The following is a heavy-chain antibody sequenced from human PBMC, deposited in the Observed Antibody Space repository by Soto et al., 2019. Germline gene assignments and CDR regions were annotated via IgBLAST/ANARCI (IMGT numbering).Heavy chain of an antibody. CDR3: AREAVSGRTGFDY. V-gene: IGHV1-18*01. CDR2: VNAYNGNT. J-gene: IGHJ4*02. Sequence: ASVKVSCKASGYTFTSYGISWVRQAPGQGLEWMGWVNAYNGNTDYAQKFQGRVTMTTDTSTSTAYMELRSLRSDDTAVYYCAREAVSGRTGFDYWGQGTLVTVSS. D-gene: IGHD6-19*01. CDR1: GYTFTSYG.